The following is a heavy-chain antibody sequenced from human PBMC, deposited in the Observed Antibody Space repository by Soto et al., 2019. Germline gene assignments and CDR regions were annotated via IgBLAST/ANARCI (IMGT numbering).Heavy chain of an antibody. CDR1: DDSITGGGYC. V-gene: IGHV4-31*02. D-gene: IGHD3-10*01. CDR2: IYYRGST. Sequence: PSETLSLTCSVSDDSITGGGYCWSWIRQHPAKGLEWIGSIYYRGSTYYNPSLRSRGTISLDPSQARLSLRLTSLTAADTATYYCARGGSGTYHVWGQGTLVTVSS. J-gene: IGHJ4*02. CDR3: ARGGSGTYHV.